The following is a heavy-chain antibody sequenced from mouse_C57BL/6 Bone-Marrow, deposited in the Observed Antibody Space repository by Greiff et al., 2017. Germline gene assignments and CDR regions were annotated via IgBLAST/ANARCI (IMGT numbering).Heavy chain of an antibody. CDR2: IFPGDGRT. CDR3: GRSPAYDSRWYLDV. D-gene: IGHD1-1*01. Sequence: QVQLQQSGADLVKPGASLKLSCKASDYTFTNYDIHWVRQRPEQGLDWIGWIFPGDGRTEYNERFKGKATLTTDKSSSTAYMQLSRLPSEDTAVYFCGRSPAYDSRWYLDVWGAGTTVTVSS. CDR1: DYTFTNYD. V-gene: IGHV1S56*01. J-gene: IGHJ1*01.